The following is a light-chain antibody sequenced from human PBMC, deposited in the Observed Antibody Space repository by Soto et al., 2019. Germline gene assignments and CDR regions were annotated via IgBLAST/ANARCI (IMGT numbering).Light chain of an antibody. CDR1: QSVSSN. Sequence: EIVMTQSPATLSVSPGERAALSCRASQSVSSNFAWYQQKPGQAPRLLIYGASTRATDIPARFSGSGSGTAFTLTISSLQSEDFAVYYCQQYNNWPYTFGQGTKLEIK. V-gene: IGKV3-15*01. CDR3: QQYNNWPYT. J-gene: IGKJ2*01. CDR2: GAS.